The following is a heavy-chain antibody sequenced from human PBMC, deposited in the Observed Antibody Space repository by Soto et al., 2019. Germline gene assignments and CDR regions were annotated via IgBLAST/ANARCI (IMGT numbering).Heavy chain of an antibody. D-gene: IGHD3-3*01. J-gene: IGHJ4*02. Sequence: PSETLSLTCAVYGGSFSGYYWSWIRQPPGKGLEWIGEINHSGSTNYNPSLKSRVTISVDTSKNQFSLKLSSVTAADTAVYYCATYDFWSGTPERFDYWGQGTLVTVSS. V-gene: IGHV4-34*01. CDR3: ATYDFWSGTPERFDY. CDR1: GGSFSGYY. CDR2: INHSGST.